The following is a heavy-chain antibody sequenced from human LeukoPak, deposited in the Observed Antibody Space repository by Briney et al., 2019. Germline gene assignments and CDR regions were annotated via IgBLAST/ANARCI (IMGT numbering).Heavy chain of an antibody. Sequence: ASVKVSCKASGYDFTKYAVQWVRQAPGQRLEWMGWIDAGNGRTKYSQDFQGRVTITRDTSASMAYMELSSLRSEDTAVYYCARGLRYFDWPAYYYYMDVWGKGTTVTISS. CDR2: IDAGNGRT. J-gene: IGHJ6*03. CDR1: GYDFTKYA. D-gene: IGHD3-9*01. CDR3: ARGLRYFDWPAYYYYMDV. V-gene: IGHV1-3*03.